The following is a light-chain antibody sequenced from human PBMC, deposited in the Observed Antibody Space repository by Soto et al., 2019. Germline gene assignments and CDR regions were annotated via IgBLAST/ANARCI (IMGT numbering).Light chain of an antibody. Sequence: DIQMTQSPSTLSASVGDRVTITCRASQSISSWLAWYQQKPGKAPKLLIYKASSLARGVPSRFSGSGSGTEFNLTISSLQPDDFAAYYCQQYNSSPWTFGQGTKVEIK. V-gene: IGKV1-5*03. J-gene: IGKJ1*01. CDR2: KAS. CDR1: QSISSW. CDR3: QQYNSSPWT.